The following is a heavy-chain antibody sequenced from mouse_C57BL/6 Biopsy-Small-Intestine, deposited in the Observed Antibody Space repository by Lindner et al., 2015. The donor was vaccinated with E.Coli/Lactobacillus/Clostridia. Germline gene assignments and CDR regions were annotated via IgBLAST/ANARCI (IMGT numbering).Heavy chain of an antibody. CDR2: IYPNNGGT. CDR3: ARSYYSYYRAWFAY. V-gene: IGHV1-34*02. D-gene: IGHD2-12*01. J-gene: IGHJ3*01. CDR1: GYTFTDYN. Sequence: VQLQESGPELVKPGASVKISCKASGYTFTDYNMDWVKQSHGKSLEWIGYIYPNNGGTGYNQKFKDKATLTVDKSSSTAYMQLNSLTSEDSAVYYCARSYYSYYRAWFAYWGQGTLVTVSA.